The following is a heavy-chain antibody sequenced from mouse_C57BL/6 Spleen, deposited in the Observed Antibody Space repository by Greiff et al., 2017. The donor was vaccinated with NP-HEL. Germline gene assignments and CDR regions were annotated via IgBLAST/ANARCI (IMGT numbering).Heavy chain of an antibody. D-gene: IGHD2-3*01. V-gene: IGHV5-17*01. J-gene: IGHJ2*01. CDR1: GFTFSDYG. CDR2: ISSGSSTI. CDR3: ARGYDGYYVSYFDY. Sequence: DVMLVESGGGLVKPGGSLKLSCAASGFTFSDYGMHWVRQAPEKGLEWVAYISSGSSTIYYADTVKGRFTISRDNAKNTLFLQMTSLRSEDTAMYYCARGYDGYYVSYFDYWGQGTTLTVSS.